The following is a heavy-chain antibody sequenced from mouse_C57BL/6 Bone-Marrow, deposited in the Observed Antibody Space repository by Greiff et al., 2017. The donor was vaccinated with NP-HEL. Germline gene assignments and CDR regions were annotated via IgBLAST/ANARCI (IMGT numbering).Heavy chain of an antibody. D-gene: IGHD1-1*01. CDR1: GYTFTDHT. CDR3: ARWSPYYYGSSYVGWYFDV. CDR2: IYPRDGST. V-gene: IGHV1-78*01. J-gene: IGHJ1*03. Sequence: QVHVKQSDAELVKPGASVKISCKVSGYTFTDHTIHWMKQRPEQGLEWIGYIYPRDGSTKYNEKFKGKATLTADKSSSTAYMQLNSLTSEDSAVYFCARWSPYYYGSSYVGWYFDVWGTGTTVTVSS.